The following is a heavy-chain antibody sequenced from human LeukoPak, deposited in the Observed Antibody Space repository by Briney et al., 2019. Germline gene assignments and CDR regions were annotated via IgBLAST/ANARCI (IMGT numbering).Heavy chain of an antibody. D-gene: IGHD3-3*01. Sequence: GGSLRLSCAASGFTFSSYGMHWVRQAPGKGLEWVAFIRYDGSNKYYADSVKGRFTISRDNSKNTLYLQMNSLRAEDTAVYYCAKAASSVGYDFWSGYRMSWFDPWGQGTLVTVSS. CDR3: AKAASSVGYDFWSGYRMSWFDP. J-gene: IGHJ5*02. CDR2: IRYDGSNK. V-gene: IGHV3-30*02. CDR1: GFTFSSYG.